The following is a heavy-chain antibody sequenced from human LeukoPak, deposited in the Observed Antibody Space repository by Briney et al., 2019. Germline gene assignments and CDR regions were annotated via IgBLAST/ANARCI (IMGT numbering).Heavy chain of an antibody. D-gene: IGHD3-9*01. V-gene: IGHV1-46*01. CDR3: ARSDDDILTGYCPDY. Sequence: GASVKVSCKASGYTFTSYYMHWVRQAPGQGLEWMGIINPSGGSTSYAQKFQGRVTMTRDTSTSTVYMELSSLRSEDTAVYYCARSDDDILTGYCPDYWGQGTLVTVSS. J-gene: IGHJ4*02. CDR2: INPSGGST. CDR1: GYTFTSYY.